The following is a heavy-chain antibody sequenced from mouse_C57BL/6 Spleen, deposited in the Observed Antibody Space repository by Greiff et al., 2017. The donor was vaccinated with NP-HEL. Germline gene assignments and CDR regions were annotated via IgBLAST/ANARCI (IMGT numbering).Heavy chain of an antibody. CDR3: ARLGYYGYYFDY. V-gene: IGHV1-64*01. CDR2: IHPNSGST. CDR1: GYTFTSYW. J-gene: IGHJ2*01. D-gene: IGHD1-1*01. Sequence: QVQLQQPGAELVKPGASVKLSCKASGYTFTSYWMHWVKQRPGQGLEWIGMIHPNSGSTNYNEKFKSKATLTVDKSSSTAYMQLSSLTSEDSAVYYCARLGYYGYYFDYWGQGTTLTVSS.